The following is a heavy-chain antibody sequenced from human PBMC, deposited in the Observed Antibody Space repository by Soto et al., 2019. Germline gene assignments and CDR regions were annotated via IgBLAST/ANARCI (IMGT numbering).Heavy chain of an antibody. CDR1: GYTFTGYY. V-gene: IGHV1-2*04. Sequence: ASVKVSCKASGYTFTGYYMHWVRQAPGQGLEWMGWINPNSGGTNYAQKFQGWVTMTRDTSISTAYMELSRLRSDDTAVYYCARERGYCGGDCYLFDYWGQGTLVTVSS. D-gene: IGHD2-21*01. CDR3: ARERGYCGGDCYLFDY. CDR2: INPNSGGT. J-gene: IGHJ4*02.